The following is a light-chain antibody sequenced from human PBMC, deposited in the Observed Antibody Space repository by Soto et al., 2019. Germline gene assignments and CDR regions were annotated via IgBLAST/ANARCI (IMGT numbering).Light chain of an antibody. CDR1: ESVSSH. CDR3: QQYNKWPLP. V-gene: IGKV3-15*01. J-gene: IGKJ4*01. CDR2: GAS. Sequence: EIGMTQSPATLSVSQGERATLSCRASESVSSHLAWYQQKPGQAPRLLLYGASTRATGIPARFSGSGSVTAFTLTITSLQSEDFAFYYCQQYNKWPLPFGAGTKVEIK.